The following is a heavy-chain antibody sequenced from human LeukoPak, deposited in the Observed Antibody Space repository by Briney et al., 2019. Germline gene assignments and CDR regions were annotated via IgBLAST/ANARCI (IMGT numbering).Heavy chain of an antibody. CDR1: GGSISRYY. D-gene: IGHD3-3*01. V-gene: IGHV4-4*07. J-gene: IGHJ4*02. Sequence: SETLSLACNVSGGSISRYYWSWIRQPAGKGLEWIGRIYSSGTTNYNPSLKSRLTMSVDTSKNQFSLELSSVTAADTAVYFCARGSGRQLATSHSYFDYWGQGILVPVSS. CDR2: IYSSGTT. CDR3: ARGSGRQLATSHSYFDY.